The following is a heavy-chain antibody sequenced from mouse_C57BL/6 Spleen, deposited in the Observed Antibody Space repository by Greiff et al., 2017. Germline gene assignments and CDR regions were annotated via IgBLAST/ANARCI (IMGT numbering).Heavy chain of an antibody. V-gene: IGHV1-76*01. J-gene: IGHJ4*01. Sequence: QVQLQQSGAELVRPGASVKLSCKASGYTFTDYYINWVKQRPGQGLEWIARIYPGSGNTYYNEKFKGKATLTAEKSSSTAYMQLSSLTSEDSAVYFCARLGDGGGAMDNWGQGTSVTVSS. CDR3: ARLGDGGGAMDN. CDR1: GYTFTDYY. CDR2: IYPGSGNT. D-gene: IGHD3-3*01.